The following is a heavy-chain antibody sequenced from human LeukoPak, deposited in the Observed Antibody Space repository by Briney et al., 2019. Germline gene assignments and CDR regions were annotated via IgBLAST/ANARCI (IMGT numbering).Heavy chain of an antibody. V-gene: IGHV3-53*01. Sequence: PGGSLRLSCAASGFTFSNFWMHWVRQAPGKGLEWVSVIYSGGSTYYADSVKGRFTISRDNSKNTLYLQMNSLRAEDTAVYYCAKGASSSAKTFDYWGQGTLVTVSS. J-gene: IGHJ4*02. CDR1: GFTFSNFW. CDR2: IYSGGST. CDR3: AKGASSSAKTFDY. D-gene: IGHD6-13*01.